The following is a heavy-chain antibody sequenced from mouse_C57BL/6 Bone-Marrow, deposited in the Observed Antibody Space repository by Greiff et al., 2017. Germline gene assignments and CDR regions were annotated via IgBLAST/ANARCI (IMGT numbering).Heavy chain of an antibody. J-gene: IGHJ3*01. D-gene: IGHD2-14*01. CDR2: ISYDGSN. CDR1: GYSITSGYY. Sequence: EVKLQESGPGLVKPSQSLSLTCSVTGYSITSGYYWNWIRQFPGNKLEWMGYISYDGSNNYNPSLKNRISITRDTSKNQFFLKLNSVTTEDTATYYCARGYDGAYWGQGTLVTVSA. CDR3: ARGYDGAY. V-gene: IGHV3-6*01.